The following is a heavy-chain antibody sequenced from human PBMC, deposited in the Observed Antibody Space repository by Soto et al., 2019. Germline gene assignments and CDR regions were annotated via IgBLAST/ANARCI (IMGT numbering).Heavy chain of an antibody. D-gene: IGHD2-15*01. CDR2: ISNSGGTI. J-gene: IGHJ4*02. CDR3: ARYGGSGLRKFDY. CDR1: GFTFSDYY. Sequence: PGGSLRLSXAASGFTFSDYYMTWIRQAPGKGLEWVSYISNSGGTIYYTDSVKGRFTISRDNAKNSLYLQMSSLRAEDTAVYYCARYGGSGLRKFDYWGQGTLVTVSS. V-gene: IGHV3-11*01.